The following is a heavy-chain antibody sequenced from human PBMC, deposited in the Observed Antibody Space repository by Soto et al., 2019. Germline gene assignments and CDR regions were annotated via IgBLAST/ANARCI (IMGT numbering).Heavy chain of an antibody. CDR2: ISGSGGST. V-gene: IGHV3-23*01. Sequence: PGGSLRLSCAASGFTFSSYAMSWVRQAPGKGLEWVSAISGSGGSTYYADSVKGRFTVSRDNSKNTLYLQMNSLRAEDTAVYYCAKDPRGWRQWRPDYWGQGTLVTVSS. CDR3: AKDPRGWRQWRPDY. CDR1: GFTFSSYA. D-gene: IGHD6-19*01. J-gene: IGHJ4*02.